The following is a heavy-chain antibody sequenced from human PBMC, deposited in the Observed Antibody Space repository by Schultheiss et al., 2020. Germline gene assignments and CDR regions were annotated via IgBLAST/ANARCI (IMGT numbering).Heavy chain of an antibody. J-gene: IGHJ4*02. D-gene: IGHD4-17*01. CDR3: TRPTVTKPGVFDY. Sequence: GESLKISCAASGFTFSGSAMHWVRQASGKGLEWVGRIRSKANSYATAYAASVKGRFTISRDDSKNTAYLQMNSLKTEDTAVYYCTRPTVTKPGVFDYWGQGTLVTGSS. CDR1: GFTFSGSA. V-gene: IGHV3-73*01. CDR2: IRSKANSYAT.